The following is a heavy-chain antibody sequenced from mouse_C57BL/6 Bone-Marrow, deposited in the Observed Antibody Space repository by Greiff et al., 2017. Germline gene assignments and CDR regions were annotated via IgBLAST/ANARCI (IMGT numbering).Heavy chain of an antibody. CDR1: GFTFSNYW. CDR3: TTTVVATGYFDV. J-gene: IGHJ1*03. D-gene: IGHD1-1*01. CDR2: IRLKSDNYAT. Sequence: DVMLVESGGGLVQPGGSMKLSCVASGFTFSNYWMNWVRQSPEKGLEWVAQIRLKSDNYATHYAESVKGGFTISRDDSKGSVYLQMNNLRAEDTGIYYCTTTVVATGYFDVWGTGTTVTVSS. V-gene: IGHV6-3*01.